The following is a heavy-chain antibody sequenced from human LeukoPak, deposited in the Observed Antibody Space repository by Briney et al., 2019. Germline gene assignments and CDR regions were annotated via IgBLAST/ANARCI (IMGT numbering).Heavy chain of an antibody. V-gene: IGHV3-30*03. CDR3: ARLHSLWELPFDY. CDR1: GFTFSDYY. Sequence: AGGSLRLSCAASGFTFSDYYMSWIRQAPGKGLEWVAVISYDGSNKYYADSVKGRFTISRDNSKNTLYLQMNSLRAGDTAVYYCARLHSLWELPFDYWGQGTLVTVSS. J-gene: IGHJ4*02. D-gene: IGHD1-26*01. CDR2: ISYDGSNK.